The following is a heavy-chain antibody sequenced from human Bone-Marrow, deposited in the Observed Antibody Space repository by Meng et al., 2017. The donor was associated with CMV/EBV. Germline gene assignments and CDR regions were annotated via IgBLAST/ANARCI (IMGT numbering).Heavy chain of an antibody. Sequence: ASVKVSCKASGYTFTSYGISWVRQAPGQGLEWMGWISAYNGNTNYAQKLQGRVTMTTDTSTSTAYMALRSLRSDDTAVYYCARVLSSGWNPNWFDPWGQGTLVTVSS. CDR2: ISAYNGNT. V-gene: IGHV1-18*01. CDR1: GYTFTSYG. J-gene: IGHJ5*02. D-gene: IGHD6-19*01. CDR3: ARVLSSGWNPNWFDP.